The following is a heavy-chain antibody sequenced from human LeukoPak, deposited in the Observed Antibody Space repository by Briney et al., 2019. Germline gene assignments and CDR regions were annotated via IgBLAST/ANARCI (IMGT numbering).Heavy chain of an antibody. CDR3: AKGKFRGSDPYYYYGMDV. CDR1: GFNYSSYT. J-gene: IGHJ6*02. CDR2: ISASRGIT. D-gene: IGHD2-21*01. Sequence: GGSLRLSCAASGFNYSSYTMNWVRQAPGMGLEWLSYISASRGITYYADSVKGRFTISRDNSKNTLYLQMNSLRAEDTAVYYCAKGKFRGSDPYYYYGMDVWGQGTTVTVSS. V-gene: IGHV3-23*01.